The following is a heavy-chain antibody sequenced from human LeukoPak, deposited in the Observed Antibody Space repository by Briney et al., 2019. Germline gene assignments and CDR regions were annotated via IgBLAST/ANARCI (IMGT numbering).Heavy chain of an antibody. D-gene: IGHD6-19*01. Sequence: GGSLRLSCAASGFTFSSYWMSWVRQAPGKGLEWVANIKQDGSEKYYVDSVKGRFTISRDNAKKSLYLQMNSLRAEDTAVYYCARDLRTYSSGWYVRGYYYYGMDVWGQGTTVTVSS. CDR3: ARDLRTYSSGWYVRGYYYYGMDV. CDR2: IKQDGSEK. V-gene: IGHV3-7*01. CDR1: GFTFSSYW. J-gene: IGHJ6*02.